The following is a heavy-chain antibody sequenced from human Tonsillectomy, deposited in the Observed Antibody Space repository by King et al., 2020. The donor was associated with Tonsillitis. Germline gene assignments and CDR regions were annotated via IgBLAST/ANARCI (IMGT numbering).Heavy chain of an antibody. V-gene: IGHV4-59*01. CDR3: ARAFTGSAKCAFDI. D-gene: IGHD1-1*01. J-gene: IGHJ3*02. CDR2: IYHSGIT. CDR1: GGSITNYY. Sequence: VQLQESGPGLVKPSETLSLTCSVSGGSITNYYWNGIRQPPGKGLEWIGHIYHSGITNYNPSLKSRVTMSVDTSENQFSLKLTAVTPADTAVYYCARAFTGSAKCAFDIWGPGTMVTVSS.